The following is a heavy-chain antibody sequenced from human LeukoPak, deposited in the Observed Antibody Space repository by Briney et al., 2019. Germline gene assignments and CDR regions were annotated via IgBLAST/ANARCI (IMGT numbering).Heavy chain of an antibody. CDR1: GFTFGSYG. D-gene: IGHD2-2*01. V-gene: IGHV3-33*01. CDR3: ARDGGVVPAAIRDAFDI. CDR2: IWYDGSNK. Sequence: GGSLRLSCAASGFTFGSYGMHWVRQAPGKGLEWVAVIWYDGSNKYYADSVKGRFTISRDNSKNTLYLQMNSLRAEDTAVYYCARDGGVVPAAIRDAFDIWGQGTMVTVSS. J-gene: IGHJ3*02.